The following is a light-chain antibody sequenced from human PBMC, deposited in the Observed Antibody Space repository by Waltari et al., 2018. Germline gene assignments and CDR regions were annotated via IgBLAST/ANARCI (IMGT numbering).Light chain of an antibody. J-gene: IGKJ2*01. Sequence: DIQMTQSPSSLSASVGDRVTLSCRTRQGISQSVAWYQQKQGRAPRLLLSNAYTLQSGVPSRFSGGGSGTHYTLTISSLQPEDAATYFCHQYYERPHTFGQGT. CDR2: NAY. CDR3: HQYYERPHT. V-gene: IGKV1-NL1*01. CDR1: QGISQS.